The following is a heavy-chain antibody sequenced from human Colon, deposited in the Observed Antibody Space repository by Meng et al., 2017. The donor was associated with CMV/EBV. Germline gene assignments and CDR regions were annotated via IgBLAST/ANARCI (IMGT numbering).Heavy chain of an antibody. CDR3: ARENDFWNGSVYYHYFDL. CDR1: GGSMTGYY. CDR2: IFDRGSV. Sequence: SETLSLTCDVSGGSMTGYYWSWLRQPPGKELEWIGFIFDRGSVNYNPSLQSRLTMSADTSNNQFFLNLTSVTAADTAVYYCARENDFWNGSVYYHYFDLWGRGTLVTVSS. D-gene: IGHD3-3*01. V-gene: IGHV4-59*01. J-gene: IGHJ2*01.